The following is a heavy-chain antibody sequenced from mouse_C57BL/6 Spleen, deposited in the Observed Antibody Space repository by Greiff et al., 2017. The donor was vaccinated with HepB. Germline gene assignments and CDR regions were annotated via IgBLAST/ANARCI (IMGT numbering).Heavy chain of an antibody. J-gene: IGHJ3*01. CDR1: GYSITSGYY. V-gene: IGHV3-6*01. Sequence: EVHLVESGPGLVKPSQSLSLTCSVTGYSITSGYYWNWIRQFPGNKLEWMGFKSYDGSNNYNPSLKNRIYITRDTSKNQFFLKLNSVTTEDTATYYCAREAAQATYAYWGQGTMVTVSA. D-gene: IGHD3-2*02. CDR2: KSYDGSN. CDR3: AREAAQATYAY.